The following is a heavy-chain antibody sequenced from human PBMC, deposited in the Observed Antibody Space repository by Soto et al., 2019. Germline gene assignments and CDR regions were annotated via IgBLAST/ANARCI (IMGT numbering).Heavy chain of an antibody. CDR2: IWYDGSNK. Sequence: PGGSLRLSCAASGFTFSSYGMHWVRQAPGKGLEWVAVIWYDGSNKYYADSVKGRFTISRDNSKNTLYLQMNSLRAEDTAVYYCASNYDPPNYFDYWGQGTLVTVSS. CDR3: ASNYDPPNYFDY. J-gene: IGHJ4*02. CDR1: GFTFSSYG. D-gene: IGHD3-22*01. V-gene: IGHV3-33*01.